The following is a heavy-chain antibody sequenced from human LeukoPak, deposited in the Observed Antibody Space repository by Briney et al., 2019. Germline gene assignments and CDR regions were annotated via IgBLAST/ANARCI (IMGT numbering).Heavy chain of an antibody. CDR3: AKVPWLGTIT. Sequence: GGSLRLSCAASGFTLSDYALNWVRQAPGEGLEWLSAISGSDGHTFYADSVKGRFTLSRDNSKNTLYLQMNNLRAEDTAIYYCAKVPWLGTITWGQGTLVIVSS. J-gene: IGHJ4*02. V-gene: IGHV3-23*01. CDR2: ISGSDGHT. D-gene: IGHD1-26*01. CDR1: GFTLSDYA.